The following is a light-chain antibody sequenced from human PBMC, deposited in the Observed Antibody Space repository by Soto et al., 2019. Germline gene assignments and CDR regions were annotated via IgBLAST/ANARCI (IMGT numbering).Light chain of an antibody. CDR2: TVS. CDR1: QSLWDRDDGSTH. CDR3: MQRKEFPLT. Sequence: EIVMTQTPLSLPVTPGEPASFSCRSSQSLWDRDDGSTHLDWFLQKPGQSPQLLIYTVSFRASGVPDRFSGSGSGTYFTLKISRVEAEDVGIYYCMQRKEFPLTFGGGTRLEIK. V-gene: IGKV2-40*01. J-gene: IGKJ4*01.